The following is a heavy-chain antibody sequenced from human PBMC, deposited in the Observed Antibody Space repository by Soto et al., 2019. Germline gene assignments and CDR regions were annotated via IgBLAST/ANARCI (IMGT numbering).Heavy chain of an antibody. V-gene: IGHV1-3*01. J-gene: IGHJ4*02. D-gene: IGHD3-10*01. CDR1: GYSFTNYA. CDR3: VKDRIVMIREVRLMHY. Sequence: QVQLVQSGAEVKKPGASVKVSCKASGYSFTNYALHWVRQAPGQRFEWMGWMNADNVNTKYSQKFQGRFTITRDTPASTVYMELNSLRSEDTAIYYCVKDRIVMIREVRLMHYWSQGTLVTVSS. CDR2: MNADNVNT.